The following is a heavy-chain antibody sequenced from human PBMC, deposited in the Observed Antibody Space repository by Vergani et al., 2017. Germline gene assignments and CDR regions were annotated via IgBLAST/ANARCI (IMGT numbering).Heavy chain of an antibody. J-gene: IGHJ6*03. D-gene: IGHD1-26*01. CDR3: AGIVGATRNYYYYMDV. CDR1: GGSFSGYY. CDR2: INHSGST. V-gene: IGHV4-34*01. Sequence: QVQLQQWGAGLLKPSETLSLTCAVYGGSFSGYYWSWIRQPPGKGLEWIGEINHSGSTNYNPSLKSRVTISVGTSKNQFSLKLSSGTAADTAVYYCAGIVGATRNYYYYMDVWGKGTTVTVSS.